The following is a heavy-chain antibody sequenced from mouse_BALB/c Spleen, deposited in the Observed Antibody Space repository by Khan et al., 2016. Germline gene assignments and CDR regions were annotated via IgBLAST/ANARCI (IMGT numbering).Heavy chain of an antibody. CDR2: IRLKSDDYVT. J-gene: IGHJ2*01. Sequence: EVKLEESGGGLVQPGGSMKLSCVASGFTFSNYWMNWVRQSPEKGLEWVAEIRLKSDDYVTHYAESVKGRFTISRDDSISSGVLQINNVRAEDTGIYYCWILLWGQGTTLTVSS. CDR3: WILL. CDR1: GFTFSNYW. V-gene: IGHV6-6*02.